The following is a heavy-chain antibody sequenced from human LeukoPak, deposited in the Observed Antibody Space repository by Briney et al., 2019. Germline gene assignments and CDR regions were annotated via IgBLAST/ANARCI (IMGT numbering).Heavy chain of an antibody. CDR2: IYYCGST. Sequence: PSETLSLTCTVSGGSISSYYWSWIRQPPGKGLEWIGYIYYCGSTNYNPSLKSRVTISVDTSKNQFSLKLSSVTAADTAVYYCARESRLLWFGELLSWFDPWGQGTLVTVSS. J-gene: IGHJ5*02. CDR3: ARESRLLWFGELLSWFDP. CDR1: GGSISSYY. V-gene: IGHV4-59*01. D-gene: IGHD3-10*01.